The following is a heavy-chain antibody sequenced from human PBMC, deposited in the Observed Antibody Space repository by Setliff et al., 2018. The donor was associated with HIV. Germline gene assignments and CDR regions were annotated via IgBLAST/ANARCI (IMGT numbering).Heavy chain of an antibody. D-gene: IGHD6-19*01. V-gene: IGHV3-7*01. Sequence: GGSLRLSCAASGFMFGVDWMSWVRQTPGKGLEWVASVTPDGGDKYYANSMRGRFTISRDNGKNAVYLQMNSLTAEDTALYYCVKNLYRSPWSPLDYWGQGTLVTVSS. CDR1: GFMFGVDW. J-gene: IGHJ4*02. CDR3: VKNLYRSPWSPLDY. CDR2: VTPDGGDK.